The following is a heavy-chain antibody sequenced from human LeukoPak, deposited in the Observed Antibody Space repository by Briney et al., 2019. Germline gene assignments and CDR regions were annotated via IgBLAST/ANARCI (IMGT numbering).Heavy chain of an antibody. J-gene: IGHJ4*02. CDR2: MWFDGSHK. CDR3: ARENYADSGGVDS. V-gene: IGHV3-33*08. CDR1: GFTFSDYA. D-gene: IGHD4-17*01. Sequence: KAGGSLRLSCAASGFTFSDYAMSWVRRAPGKGLEWVTVMWFDGSHKDYADSVKGRFTISRDNSKNTLYLEMNSLRAEDTAVYYCARENYADSGGVDSWGQGTLVTVSS.